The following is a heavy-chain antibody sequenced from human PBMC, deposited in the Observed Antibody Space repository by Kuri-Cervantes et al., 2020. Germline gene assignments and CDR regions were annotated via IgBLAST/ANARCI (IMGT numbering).Heavy chain of an antibody. CDR3: ARGNGEQLVFFDWLDP. D-gene: IGHD6-13*01. Sequence: GESLKISCAASGFTFSSHWMHWVRQAPGKGLEWVSSISSSSSFIYYSDSVKGRFTIARDNAKNSLYLQMNSLRAEDTAVYYFARGNGEQLVFFDWLDPWGQGTLVTVSS. CDR2: ISSSSSFI. V-gene: IGHV3-21*03. J-gene: IGHJ5*02. CDR1: GFTFSSHW.